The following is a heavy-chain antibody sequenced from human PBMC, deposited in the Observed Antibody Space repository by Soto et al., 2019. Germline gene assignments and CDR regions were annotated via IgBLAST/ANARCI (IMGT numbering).Heavy chain of an antibody. D-gene: IGHD5-12*01. CDR2: IYYSGST. Sequence: SETLSLTCTVSGGSISSSSYYWGWFRQPPGKGLEWIGSIYYSGSTYYNPSIKSRVTISVDTSKKQFSLKLSSVTAADTAVYYCARGHGGYSGYDWSFDYWGQGTLVTVSS. CDR3: ARGHGGYSGYDWSFDY. V-gene: IGHV4-39*07. J-gene: IGHJ4*02. CDR1: GGSISSSSYY.